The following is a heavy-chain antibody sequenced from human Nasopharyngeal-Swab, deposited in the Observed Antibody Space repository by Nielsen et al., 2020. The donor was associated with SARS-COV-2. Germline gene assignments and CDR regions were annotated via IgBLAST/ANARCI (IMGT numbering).Heavy chain of an antibody. D-gene: IGHD5-18*01. J-gene: IGHJ4*02. CDR1: GFSLSTSGVG. Sequence: SGPTLVKPTQTLTLTCTFSGFSLSTSGVGVGWIRQPPGKALEWLALIYWDDVKRYRPSLKSRLTITKDTSKNQVVLTMTNMDPVDTATYYCAHTRYIRLLGYWGQGTLVTVSS. V-gene: IGHV2-5*02. CDR3: AHTRYIRLLGY. CDR2: IYWDDVK.